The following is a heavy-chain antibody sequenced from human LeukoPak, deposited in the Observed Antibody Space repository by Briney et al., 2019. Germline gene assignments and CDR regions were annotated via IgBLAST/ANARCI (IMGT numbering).Heavy chain of an antibody. J-gene: IGHJ4*02. Sequence: LTGRSLRLSCTASGFSFGDDAWSWFRQAPGRGLEFVSFIRKKGYGETTDYAASVRGRFTISRDDAKSTAYLQMNSLEIEDTALYYCSRGLHDYGDSNHYFDQWGRGTQVTVSS. V-gene: IGHV3-49*03. CDR2: IRKKGYGETT. D-gene: IGHD4-17*01. CDR1: GFSFGDDA. CDR3: SRGLHDYGDSNHYFDQ.